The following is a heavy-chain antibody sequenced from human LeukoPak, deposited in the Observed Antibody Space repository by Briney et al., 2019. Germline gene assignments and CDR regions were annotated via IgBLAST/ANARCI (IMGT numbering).Heavy chain of an antibody. CDR1: GFTFSYYA. Sequence: PGRSLRLSCAASGFTFSYYAIHRVRQAPGKGLEWVALIWSDGSNKYYADSVKGRITISRDNSKNTVYLQMNSLRAEDTAVYYCARELFSSGSCPDGWGQGTLVTVSS. V-gene: IGHV3-33*01. CDR3: ARELFSSGSCPDG. CDR2: IWSDGSNK. D-gene: IGHD3-10*01. J-gene: IGHJ4*02.